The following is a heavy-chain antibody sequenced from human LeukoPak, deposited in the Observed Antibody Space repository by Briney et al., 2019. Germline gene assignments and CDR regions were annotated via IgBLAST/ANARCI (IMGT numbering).Heavy chain of an antibody. CDR1: GYSFTSYW. D-gene: IGHD3-3*01. J-gene: IGHJ4*02. Sequence: GESLKISCKGSGYSFTSYWIGWVRQMPGKGLEWMGIIYPGDSDTRYSPSFQGQVTISADKSISTAYLQWSSLKASDTAMYYCARRDFWSGSAAEFGYWGQGTLVTVSS. CDR2: IYPGDSDT. V-gene: IGHV5-51*01. CDR3: ARRDFWSGSAAEFGY.